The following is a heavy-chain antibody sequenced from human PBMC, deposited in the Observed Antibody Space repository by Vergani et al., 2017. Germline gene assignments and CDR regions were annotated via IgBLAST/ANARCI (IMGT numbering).Heavy chain of an antibody. CDR3: ARVGTTVIFDAFDI. V-gene: IGHV1-2*02. Sequence: QVQLVQSGAEVKKPGASVKVSCKASGYTFTGSYIHWVRQAPGRGLEWMGWINPNTGGTNYAQKFQGRVTVTRDTSISTADMELSRLRSEDTAVYYCARVGTTVIFDAFDIWGKGTMVTVSS. D-gene: IGHD4-17*01. J-gene: IGHJ3*02. CDR2: INPNTGGT. CDR1: GYTFTGSY.